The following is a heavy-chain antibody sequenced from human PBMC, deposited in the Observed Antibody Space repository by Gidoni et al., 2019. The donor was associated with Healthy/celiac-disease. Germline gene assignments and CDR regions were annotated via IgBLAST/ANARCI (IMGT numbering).Heavy chain of an antibody. Sequence: LLVVSGGGVVQTGRSLRLSFAGSGCTFSSYGMSWVRQAPGKGLEWVAVIWDDGSNKYYADSVKGRFTISRDSSKSTLYLQMNSLRAEDTAGYYCARDLLFGENWFDPWGQGTLVTVSS. CDR3: ARDLLFGENWFDP. CDR1: GCTFSSYG. CDR2: IWDDGSNK. D-gene: IGHD3-16*01. V-gene: IGHV3-33*01. J-gene: IGHJ5*02.